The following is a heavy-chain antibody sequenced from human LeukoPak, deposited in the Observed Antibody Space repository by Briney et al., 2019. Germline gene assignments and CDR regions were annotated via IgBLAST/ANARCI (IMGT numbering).Heavy chain of an antibody. J-gene: IGHJ4*02. CDR3: ARETTGAGSARPFDY. D-gene: IGHD6-13*01. CDR1: GGSISNFY. V-gene: IGHV4-4*07. CDR2: IYSSGST. Sequence: SETLSLTCTVSGGSISNFYWSWIRQPAGKTLEWIGRIYSSGSTNYNPSLKSRVTMSLDTSKNQFSLKLSSVTAADTAVYFCARETTGAGSARPFDYWGQGTLVTVSS.